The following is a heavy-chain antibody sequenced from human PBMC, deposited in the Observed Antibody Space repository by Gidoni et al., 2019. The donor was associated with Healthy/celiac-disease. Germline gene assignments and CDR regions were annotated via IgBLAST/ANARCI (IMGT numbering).Heavy chain of an antibody. V-gene: IGHV3-21*01. Sequence: EVQLVESGGGLVKPGGSLRLSCAASGFTFSSYSMNWVRQAPGKGLEWVSSISSSSSYIYYADSVKGRFTISRDNAKNSLYLQMNSLRAEDTAVYYCASQQLVPRHANYYYYGMDVWGQGTTVTVSS. CDR2: ISSSSSYI. CDR1: GFTFSSYS. J-gene: IGHJ6*02. CDR3: ASQQLVPRHANYYYYGMDV. D-gene: IGHD6-13*01.